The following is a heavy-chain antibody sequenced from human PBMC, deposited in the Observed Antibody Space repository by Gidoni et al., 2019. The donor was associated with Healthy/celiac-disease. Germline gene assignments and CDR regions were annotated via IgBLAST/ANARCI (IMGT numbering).Heavy chain of an antibody. D-gene: IGHD3-10*01. V-gene: IGHV3-33*01. CDR2: IWYDGRNK. Sequence: QVQLVESGGGVVQPGRSLRLSCAASGFTFSSYGMHWVRQAPGKGLEWVAVIWYDGRNKYYADSVKGRFTISRDNSKNTLYLQMNSLRAEDTAVYYCAREGSMVRGRYNWFDPWGQGTLVTVSS. J-gene: IGHJ5*02. CDR3: AREGSMVRGRYNWFDP. CDR1: GFTFSSYG.